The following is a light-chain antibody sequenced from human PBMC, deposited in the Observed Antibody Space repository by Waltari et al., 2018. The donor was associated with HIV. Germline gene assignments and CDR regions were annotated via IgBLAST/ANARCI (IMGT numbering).Light chain of an antibody. V-gene: IGKV3-20*01. CDR2: DAS. J-gene: IGKJ4*01. CDR1: QSVSSNY. CDR3: QQYGTSPPLT. Sequence: PGERATLSCRTSQSVSSNYLAWYQQKPGQAPRLLIYDASSRAAGIPDRFSGSGSGTDFTLTISRLEPEDFAVYYCQQYGTSPPLTFGGGTKVEIK.